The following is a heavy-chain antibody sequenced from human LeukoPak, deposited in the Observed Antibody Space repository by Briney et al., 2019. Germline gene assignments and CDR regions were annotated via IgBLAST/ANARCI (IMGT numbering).Heavy chain of an antibody. CDR2: ISSTGNYI. V-gene: IGHV3-21*06. CDR1: GFNFRTYG. Sequence: GGSLRLSCAASGFNFRTYGMNWVRQAPGKGLEWVSSISSTGNYIYYTESMKGRFTISRDNAKNSLFLQMNSLRAEDTAVYYCARDRGGRGLDYWGQGTLVTVSS. D-gene: IGHD4-23*01. CDR3: ARDRGGRGLDY. J-gene: IGHJ4*02.